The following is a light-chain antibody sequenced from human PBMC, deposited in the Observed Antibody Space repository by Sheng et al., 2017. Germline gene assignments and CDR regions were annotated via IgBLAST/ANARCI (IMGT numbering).Light chain of an antibody. CDR3: QQYGSSPPVT. CDR2: GAS. V-gene: IGKV3-20*01. CDR1: QSVSSSY. J-gene: IGKJ2*01. Sequence: EIVLTQSPGTLSLSPGERATLSCRASQSVSSSYLAWYQQKPGQAPRLLIYGASSRATGIPDRFSGSGSGTDFTLTITRLEPEDFAVYYCQQYGSSPPVTFGQGTKAGD.